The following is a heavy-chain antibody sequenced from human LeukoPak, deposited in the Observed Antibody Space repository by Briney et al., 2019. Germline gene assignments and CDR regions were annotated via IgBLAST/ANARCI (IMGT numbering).Heavy chain of an antibody. Sequence: GGTLRLSCAASGFTFRNYGMSWVRQAPGKGLEWVSAISGDAADIFYADSAKGRFTISRDNSKNTLYLQMNSLRAEDTALYYCARVDRGIAAAVGAFDIWGQGTMVTVSS. V-gene: IGHV3-23*01. J-gene: IGHJ3*02. D-gene: IGHD6-13*01. CDR1: GFTFRNYG. CDR2: ISGDAADI. CDR3: ARVDRGIAAAVGAFDI.